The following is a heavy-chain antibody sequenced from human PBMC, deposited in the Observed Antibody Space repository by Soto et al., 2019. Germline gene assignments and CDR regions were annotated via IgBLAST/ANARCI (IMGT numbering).Heavy chain of an antibody. D-gene: IGHD6-13*01. CDR1: GGSIGGYY. V-gene: IGHV4-59*01. J-gene: IGHJ4*02. CDR2: IHYSGSI. Sequence: SETLSLTCTVSGGSIGGYYWSWIRQSPGKGLEWIGYIHYSGSINYNPSLKSRVTISVDTSKNQLSLKLSSVTAADTAVYYCARGSAAGTKSPFDYWGQGTLVTVSS. CDR3: ARGSAAGTKSPFDY.